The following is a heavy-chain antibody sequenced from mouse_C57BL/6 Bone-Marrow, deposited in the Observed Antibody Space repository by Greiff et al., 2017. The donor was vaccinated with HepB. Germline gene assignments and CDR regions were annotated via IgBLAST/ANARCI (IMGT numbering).Heavy chain of an antibody. Sequence: EVMLVESGAELVRPGASVKLSCTASGFNIKDDYMHWVKQRPEQGLEWIGWIDPENGDTEYASKFQGKATITADTSSNTAYLQLSSLTSEDTAVYYCTTQQLTPEFAYWGQGTLVTVSA. CDR3: TTQQLTPEFAY. V-gene: IGHV14-4*01. CDR1: GFNIKDDY. D-gene: IGHD3-2*02. CDR2: IDPENGDT. J-gene: IGHJ3*01.